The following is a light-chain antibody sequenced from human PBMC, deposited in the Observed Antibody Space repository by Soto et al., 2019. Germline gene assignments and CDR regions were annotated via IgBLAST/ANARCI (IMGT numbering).Light chain of an antibody. CDR1: QDISNY. CDR3: QQYDNLPRA. V-gene: IGKV1-33*01. J-gene: IGKJ4*01. CDR2: DAS. Sequence: DIQMTQSPSSLSASVGDRVTITCQASQDISNYLNWYQQKPGKGPKLLIYDASNLETGVPSRFSGSGSGTDFSFTICSLQPEDISTYYCQQYDNLPRAFGGGTKVEIK.